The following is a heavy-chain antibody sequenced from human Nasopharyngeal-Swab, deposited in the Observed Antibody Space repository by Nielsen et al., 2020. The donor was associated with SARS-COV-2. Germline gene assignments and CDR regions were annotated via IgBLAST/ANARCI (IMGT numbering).Heavy chain of an antibody. CDR3: MSEAVAGTGDAFDI. CDR1: GFTFGDYA. D-gene: IGHD6-19*01. CDR2: IRRKASGGTT. J-gene: IGHJ3*02. V-gene: IGHV3-49*04. Sequence: SLKISCTASGFTFGDYATSWVRQAPGKGLEWVGFIRRKASGGTTEYAASVKGRFTISRDDSKSIAYLQMNSLKTEDTAVYYCMSEAVAGTGDAFDIWGQGTMVTVSS.